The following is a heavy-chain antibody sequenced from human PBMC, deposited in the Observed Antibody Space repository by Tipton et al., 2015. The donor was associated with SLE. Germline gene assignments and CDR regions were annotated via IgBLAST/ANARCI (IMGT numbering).Heavy chain of an antibody. V-gene: IGHV4-59*01. J-gene: IGHJ3*02. D-gene: IGHD2-21*01. CDR1: GGSISSYY. CDR2: IYYSGSI. CDR3: ARGIVVDI. Sequence: GLVKPSETLSLTCTVSGGSISSYYWSWIRQPPGKGLEWIGYIYYSGSINYNPSLKSRVTISVDTSKNQFSLKLSSVTAADTAVYYCARGIVVDIWGQGTMVTVSS.